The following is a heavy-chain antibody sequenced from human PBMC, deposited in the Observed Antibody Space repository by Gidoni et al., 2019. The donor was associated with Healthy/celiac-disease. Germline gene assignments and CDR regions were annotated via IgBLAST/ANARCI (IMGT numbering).Heavy chain of an antibody. J-gene: IGHJ4*02. D-gene: IGHD5-12*01. CDR3: ARAAPSGGSFFFDY. V-gene: IGHV4-59*01. CDR2: IYYSGST. Sequence: QVQLQESGPGLVKPSETLSLTCTVPGGSSSSYYWSWLRQPPGKGLEWIGYIYYSGSTNYNPSLKSRVTISVDTSKNQFSLKLSSVTAADTAVYYCARAAPSGGSFFFDYWGQGTLVTISS. CDR1: GGSSSSYY.